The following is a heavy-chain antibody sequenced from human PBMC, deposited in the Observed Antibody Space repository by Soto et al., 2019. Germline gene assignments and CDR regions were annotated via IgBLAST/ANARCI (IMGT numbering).Heavy chain of an antibody. Sequence: QVQLVQSGAEVKKPGSSVKVSCKASGGTFSSYAISWVRQAPGQGLEWMGGIIPIFGTANYAQKFQGRVTITADESTSTAYMELSSLRAEDTAVYYCASETYYYDSSVGGYFDLWGRGTLVTVSS. CDR2: IIPIFGTA. V-gene: IGHV1-69*12. CDR3: ASETYYYDSSVGGYFDL. D-gene: IGHD3-22*01. CDR1: GGTFSSYA. J-gene: IGHJ2*01.